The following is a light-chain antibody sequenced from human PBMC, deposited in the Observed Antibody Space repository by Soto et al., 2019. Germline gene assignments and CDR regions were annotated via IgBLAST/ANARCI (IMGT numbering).Light chain of an antibody. J-gene: IGKJ4*01. Sequence: EIVMTYTPPMISASQWARAFPSCRASQSVIRNLAWYQQDPGQAPRLLIYGASNRATGIPARFSGSGSGTDLTLTISSLEPEDFAVYYCQHRGDWPTTFGGGAKV. CDR2: GAS. CDR3: QHRGDWPTT. V-gene: IGKV3-11*01. CDR1: QSVIRN.